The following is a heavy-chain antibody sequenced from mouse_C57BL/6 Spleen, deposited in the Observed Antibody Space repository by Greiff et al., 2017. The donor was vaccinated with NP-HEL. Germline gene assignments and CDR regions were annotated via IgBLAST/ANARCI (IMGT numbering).Heavy chain of an antibody. J-gene: IGHJ3*01. V-gene: IGHV1-18*01. CDR2: INPNNGGT. Sequence: EVQLQQSGPELVKPGASVKIPCKASGYTFTDYNMDWVKQSHGKSLEWIGDINPNNGGTIYNQKFKGKATLTVDKSSSTAYMELRSLTSEDTAVYYCAPSIYDGYYGGFAYWGQGTLVTVSA. CDR1: GYTFTDYN. D-gene: IGHD2-3*01. CDR3: APSIYDGYYGGFAY.